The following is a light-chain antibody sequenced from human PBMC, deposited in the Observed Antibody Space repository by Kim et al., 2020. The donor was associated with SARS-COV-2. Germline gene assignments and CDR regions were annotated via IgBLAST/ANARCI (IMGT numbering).Light chain of an antibody. CDR3: SSYTRSSTVV. CDR1: NSDIGGYNS. CDR2: DVS. V-gene: IGLV2-14*03. Sequence: QSALTQPASVSGSPGQSITISCTGTNSDIGGYNSVSWYQHHPGKTPKLMIYDVSKRPSGVSNRFSGSKSGYTASLTISGLQAEDEADYYCSSYTRSSTVVFGGGTKLTVL. J-gene: IGLJ3*02.